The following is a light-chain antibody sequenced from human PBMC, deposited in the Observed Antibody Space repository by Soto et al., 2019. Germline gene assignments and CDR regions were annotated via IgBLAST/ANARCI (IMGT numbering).Light chain of an antibody. CDR1: QSVSNY. Sequence: EIVLTQSPGTLSLSPGERATLSCRASQSVSNYLAWYQQKPGQAPRLLIYGASRRATVIPDRFSGSGSGTDFTLTISRLEPEDFAVYYCQQYGGSPQTFGQVTNVEIK. J-gene: IGKJ1*01. V-gene: IGKV3-20*01. CDR2: GAS. CDR3: QQYGGSPQT.